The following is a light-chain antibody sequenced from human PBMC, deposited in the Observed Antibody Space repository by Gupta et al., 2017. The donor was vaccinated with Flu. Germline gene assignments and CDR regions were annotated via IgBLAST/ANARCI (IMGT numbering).Light chain of an antibody. Sequence: QSVLTHPPSVSGAPGQRVTISCAGSSSDIGSFDVHWYQQLPGTAPKLLTYGNTNRPSGVPDRFSGSKSGTSASLAITGLQAEDEADYYCQSHDNSLFWVFGGGTKLTVL. CDR1: SSDIGSFD. V-gene: IGLV1-40*01. CDR2: GNT. J-gene: IGLJ3*02. CDR3: QSHDNSLFWV.